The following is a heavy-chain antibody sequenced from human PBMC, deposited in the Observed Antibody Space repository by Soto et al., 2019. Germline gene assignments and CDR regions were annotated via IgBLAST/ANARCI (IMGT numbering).Heavy chain of an antibody. D-gene: IGHD3-22*01. J-gene: IGHJ4*02. CDR3: ARDGYYYDSSGSPAGIDY. Sequence: SVKVSCKASGGTFSSYAISWVRQAPGQGLEWMGGIIPIFGTANYAQKFQGRVTITADESTSTAYMELSSLRSEDTAVYYCARDGYYYDSSGSPAGIDYWGQGTMVTVSS. CDR2: IIPIFGTA. CDR1: GGTFSSYA. V-gene: IGHV1-69*13.